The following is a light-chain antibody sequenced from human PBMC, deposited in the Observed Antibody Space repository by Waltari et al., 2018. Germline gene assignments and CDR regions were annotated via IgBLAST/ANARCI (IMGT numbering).Light chain of an antibody. J-gene: IGKJ1*01. Sequence: DIQMTQSPSTLSASVGDRVTITCRASQGISSWLAWYQQKPGKDPKVLIYDASTLESGVPSRFSGSGSGTEFTLTISSLQPDDFATYYCQQSASYWTFGQGTKVDIK. CDR2: DAS. CDR3: QQSASYWT. CDR1: QGISSW. V-gene: IGKV1-5*01.